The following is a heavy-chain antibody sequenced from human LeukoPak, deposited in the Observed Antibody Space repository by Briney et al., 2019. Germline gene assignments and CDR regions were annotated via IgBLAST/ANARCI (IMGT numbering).Heavy chain of an antibody. V-gene: IGHV3-48*03. Sequence: GGSLRLSCAASGFTFSSYEMSWVRQAPGKGLEWISYISSSGRTTHYADSVKGRFTISRDNLRNSLYLQMNSLRAEDTAVYYCARSFMPLIVVYFDNWGQGTLVSVSS. CDR3: ARSFMPLIVVYFDN. CDR2: ISSSGRTT. D-gene: IGHD3-22*01. J-gene: IGHJ4*02. CDR1: GFTFSSYE.